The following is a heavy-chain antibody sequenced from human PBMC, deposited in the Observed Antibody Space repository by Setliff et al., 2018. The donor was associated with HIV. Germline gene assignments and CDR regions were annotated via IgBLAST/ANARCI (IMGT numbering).Heavy chain of an antibody. CDR2: LNQDGTEK. CDR1: GFMFSNYW. D-gene: IGHD2-15*01. J-gene: IGHJ3*01. CDR3: VRDKDFAFDF. V-gene: IGHV3-7*01. Sequence: GGSLRLSCTASGFMFSNYWISWVRQAPGKGLEWVANLNQDGTEKYYLESVKGRFTISRDNARNSLYLQMSSLTAEDTAVYYCVRDKDFAFDFWGRGTVVTVSS.